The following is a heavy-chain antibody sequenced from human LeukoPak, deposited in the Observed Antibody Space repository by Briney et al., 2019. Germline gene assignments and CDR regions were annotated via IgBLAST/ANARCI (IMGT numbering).Heavy chain of an antibody. D-gene: IGHD2-2*01. CDR1: GGTFSSYT. Sequence: ASVKVSYKASGGTFSSYTISWVRQAPGQGLEWMGRIIPILGIANYAQKFQGRVTITADKSTSTAYMELSSLRSEDTAVYYCVVVVPAAPVHDAFDIWGQGTMVTVSS. J-gene: IGHJ3*02. CDR3: VVVVPAAPVHDAFDI. CDR2: IIPILGIA. V-gene: IGHV1-69*02.